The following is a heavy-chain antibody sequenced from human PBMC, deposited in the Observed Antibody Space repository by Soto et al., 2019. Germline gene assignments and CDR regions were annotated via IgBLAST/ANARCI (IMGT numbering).Heavy chain of an antibody. CDR1: GGSVSSDDYY. D-gene: IGHD3-22*01. CDR3: ASGYYHDGGGYYSPYNWFDP. V-gene: IGHV4-61*08. Sequence: SETLSLTCTVSGGSVSSDDYYCSWIRQPPGKGLELIGYIYYSGSTHYNPSLKSRVTISIHTSKNQFSLNLSSVTAADTAVYYCASGYYHDGGGYYSPYNWFDPWGQGTQVTVSS. CDR2: IYYSGST. J-gene: IGHJ5*02.